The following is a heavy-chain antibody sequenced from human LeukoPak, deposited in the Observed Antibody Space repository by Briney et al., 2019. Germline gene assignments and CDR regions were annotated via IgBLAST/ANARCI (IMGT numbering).Heavy chain of an antibody. Sequence: GGSLRLSCAASGFTFSSYWMSWVRQAPGKGLEWVANIKQDGSEKYYVDSVKGRFTISRDNAKNSLYLQMNSLRAEDTAVYYCAKSEATIISNYYYAMDVWGQGTTVTVSS. CDR1: GFTFSSYW. CDR3: AKSEATIISNYYYAMDV. V-gene: IGHV3-7*03. D-gene: IGHD5-12*01. CDR2: IKQDGSEK. J-gene: IGHJ6*02.